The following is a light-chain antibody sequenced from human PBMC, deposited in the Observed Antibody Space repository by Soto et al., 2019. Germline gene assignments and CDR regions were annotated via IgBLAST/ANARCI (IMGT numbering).Light chain of an antibody. Sequence: EIVLTQSPGTLSLSPGERATLSCRASQSVSSSYLAWYQQMPGQAPRLLIYDASTRATGIPDRSSGSGSGTEFTLTISSLQSEDFAVYYCQQYKNWPRTFGQGTKVDIK. V-gene: IGKV3D-15*01. CDR2: DAS. J-gene: IGKJ1*01. CDR1: QSVSSSY. CDR3: QQYKNWPRT.